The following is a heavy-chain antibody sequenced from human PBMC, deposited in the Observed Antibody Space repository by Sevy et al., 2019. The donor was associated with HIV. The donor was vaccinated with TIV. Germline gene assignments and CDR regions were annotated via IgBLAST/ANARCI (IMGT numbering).Heavy chain of an antibody. V-gene: IGHV3-33*01. CDR1: GFSFSSYG. Sequence: GGSLRLSYAASGFSFSSYGMHWVRQAPGKGLEWVALIWFDGSNSYYADSVKGRFTISRDTSKNTVYLQMNSLRAEDTAVYYCARDHEFYDYGDYGPTFFPDYWGQGNLVTVSS. D-gene: IGHD4-17*01. CDR3: ARDHEFYDYGDYGPTFFPDY. J-gene: IGHJ4*02. CDR2: IWFDGSNS.